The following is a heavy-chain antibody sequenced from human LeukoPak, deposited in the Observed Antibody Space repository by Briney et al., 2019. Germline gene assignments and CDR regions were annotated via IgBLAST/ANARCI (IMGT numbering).Heavy chain of an antibody. V-gene: IGHV4-34*01. J-gene: IGHJ4*02. D-gene: IGHD2-2*02. CDR3: ARGIRIVVVPAAIRFDY. Sequence: PSETLSLTCAVYGGSFSGYYWSWIRQPPGKGLEWIGEINHSGSTNYNPSLKSRVTISVDTSKNQFSLKLSSVTAADTAVYYCARGIRIVVVPAAIRFDYWGQGTLVTVSS. CDR2: INHSGST. CDR1: GGSFSGYY.